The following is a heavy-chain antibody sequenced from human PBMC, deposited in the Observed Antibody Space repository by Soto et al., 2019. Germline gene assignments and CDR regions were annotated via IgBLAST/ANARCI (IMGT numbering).Heavy chain of an antibody. CDR1: GFTFSSYA. V-gene: IGHV3-23*01. CDR3: AKDSGRDSSSWYHPYYYYYYGMDV. CDR2: ISGSGGST. Sequence: GGSLRLSCAASGFTFSSYAMSWVRQAPGKGLEWVSAISGSGGSTYYADSVKGRFTISRDNSKNTLYLQMNSLRAEDTAVYYCAKDSGRDSSSWYHPYYYYYYGMDVWGQGTTVTVSS. J-gene: IGHJ6*02. D-gene: IGHD6-13*01.